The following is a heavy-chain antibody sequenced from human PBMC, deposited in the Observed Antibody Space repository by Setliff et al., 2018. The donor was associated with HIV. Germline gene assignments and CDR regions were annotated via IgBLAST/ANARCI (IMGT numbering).Heavy chain of an antibody. CDR3: AREGPPVDVAGRYLQH. J-gene: IGHJ1*01. V-gene: IGHV3-74*01. Sequence: GGSLRLSCAVSGFTFSNYWMHWARQVPGKGLEWVSRIKTDSSSTDYADSVKGRFTISRDNGRNTLYLQMNSLRDEDSAVYHCAREGPPVDVAGRYLQHWGRGTLVTVSS. CDR2: IKTDSSST. CDR1: GFTFSNYW. D-gene: IGHD2-15*01.